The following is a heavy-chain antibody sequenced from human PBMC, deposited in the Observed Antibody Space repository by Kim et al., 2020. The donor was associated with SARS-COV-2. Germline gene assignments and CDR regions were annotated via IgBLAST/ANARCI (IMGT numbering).Heavy chain of an antibody. CDR1: GGSISSNNYY. CDR3: ARRYSSGWCYDY. CDR2: IHYIGST. J-gene: IGHJ4*02. Sequence: SETLSLTCTVSGGSISSNNYYCGWIRQPPGKGLEWIGTIHYIGSTYYNASLKSRVTMSVDTSKNQFSLKLSSVTAADTAIYYCARRYSSGWCYDYWCQGT. D-gene: IGHD6-19*01. V-gene: IGHV4-39*01.